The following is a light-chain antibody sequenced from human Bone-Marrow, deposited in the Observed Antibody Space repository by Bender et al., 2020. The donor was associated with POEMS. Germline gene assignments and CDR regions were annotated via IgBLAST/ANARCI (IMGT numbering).Light chain of an antibody. Sequence: QSALTQPRSVSASPGQSVTISCTGTSSDVGYSHYVSWYQQHPDKVPKLIIFDVSQRPSGVPARFSGSKSGNTASLTISGLQAEDEADYYCCSYAGTYTWVFGGGTKLTVL. V-gene: IGLV2-11*01. CDR1: SSDVGYSHY. CDR3: CSYAGTYTWV. J-gene: IGLJ3*02. CDR2: DVS.